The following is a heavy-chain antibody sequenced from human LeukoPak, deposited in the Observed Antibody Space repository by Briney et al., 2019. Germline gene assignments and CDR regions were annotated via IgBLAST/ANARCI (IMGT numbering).Heavy chain of an antibody. CDR1: GYSFTSYW. D-gene: IGHD3-10*01. J-gene: IGHJ3*02. V-gene: IGHV5-51*01. Sequence: GESLKISCKGSGYSFTSYWTGWVRQMPGKGLEWMGIIYPGDSDTRYSPSFQGQVTISADKSISTAYLQWSSLKASDTAMYYCARHYYGSGSYGTAFDIWGQGTMVTVSS. CDR3: ARHYYGSGSYGTAFDI. CDR2: IYPGDSDT.